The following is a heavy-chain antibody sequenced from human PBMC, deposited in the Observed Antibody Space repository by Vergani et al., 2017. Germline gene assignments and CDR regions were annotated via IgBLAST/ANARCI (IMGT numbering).Heavy chain of an antibody. CDR2: IYYSGST. D-gene: IGHD5-12*01. CDR1: GGSISSGGYY. CDR3: ARGYSGYSRDHGIDDY. V-gene: IGHV4-61*08. Sequence: QVQLQESGPGLVKPSQTLSLTCTVSGGSISSGGYYRSWIRQPPGKGLEWIGYIYYSGSTNYNPSLKSRVTISVDTSKNQFSLKLSSVTAEDTAVYYCARGYSGYSRDHGIDDYWGQGTLVTVSS. J-gene: IGHJ4*02.